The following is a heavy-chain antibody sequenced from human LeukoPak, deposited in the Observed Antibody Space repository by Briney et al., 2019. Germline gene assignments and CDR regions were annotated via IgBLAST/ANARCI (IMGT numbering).Heavy chain of an antibody. CDR1: GFTVSTNY. V-gene: IGHV3-53*01. CDR3: ARGRGSYYFDY. D-gene: IGHD1-26*01. CDR2: IYSGGST. Sequence: PGGSLRLSCAASGFTVSTNYMSWVRQAPGRGLEWVSVIYSGGSTYYADSVKGRFTISRDNSKNTLYLQMNSLRAEDTAVYYCARGRGSYYFDYWGQGTLVTVSS. J-gene: IGHJ4*02.